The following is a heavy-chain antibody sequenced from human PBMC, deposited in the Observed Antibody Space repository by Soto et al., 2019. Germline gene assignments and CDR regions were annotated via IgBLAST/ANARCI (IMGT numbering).Heavy chain of an antibody. D-gene: IGHD2-15*01. CDR3: ARVGYCSGGSCLNYHYYGIDV. V-gene: IGHV5-10-1*01. J-gene: IGHJ6*02. Sequence: PGESLKISCKGSGYSFTSYWISRVRQMPGKGLEWMGRIDPSDSYTNYSPSFQGHVTISADKSISTAYLQWSSLKASDTAMYYCARVGYCSGGSCLNYHYYGIDVWGQGTTVTVSS. CDR2: IDPSDSYT. CDR1: GYSFTSYW.